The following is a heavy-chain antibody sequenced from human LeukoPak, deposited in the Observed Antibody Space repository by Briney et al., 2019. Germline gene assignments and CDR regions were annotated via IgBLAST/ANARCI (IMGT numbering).Heavy chain of an antibody. CDR2: ITSDNYI. Sequence: GGSLRLSCAASGFTFSSYSMNWVRQAPGKGLEWVSSITSDNYIYYADSVKGRFTISRDNAKNSLYLQMNSLRAEDTAVYYCARELSSGILLDYWGQGTLVTVSS. V-gene: IGHV3-21*01. J-gene: IGHJ4*02. CDR1: GFTFSSYS. CDR3: ARELSSGILLDY.